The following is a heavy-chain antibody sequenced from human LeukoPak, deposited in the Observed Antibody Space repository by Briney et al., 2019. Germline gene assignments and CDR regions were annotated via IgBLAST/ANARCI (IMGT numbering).Heavy chain of an antibody. CDR1: GYTFTSYA. D-gene: IGHD2-2*02. V-gene: IGHV1-3*01. CDR2: INAGNGNT. J-gene: IGHJ5*02. CDR3: ARDWGYCSSTSSYSGVWFDP. Sequence: ASVKVSCKASGYTFTSYAMHWVRQAPGQRLEWMGWINAGNGNTKYSQKFQGRVTITRDTSASTAYMELSSLRSEDTAVYYCARDWGYCSSTSSYSGVWFDPWGQGTLVTVSS.